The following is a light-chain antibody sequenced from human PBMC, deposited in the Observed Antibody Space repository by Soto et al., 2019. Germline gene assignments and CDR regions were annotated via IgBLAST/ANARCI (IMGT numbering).Light chain of an antibody. CDR2: GAS. CDR1: QSVSSNY. J-gene: IGKJ2*01. CDR3: QHYGGSPPVT. Sequence: EIVLTQSPGTLSLSPGERATLSCRASQSVSSNYLAWYQQKPGLAPRLLIYGASNRATGIPDRFSGSGFGTDFTLTISRLEPEDFAVYYCQHYGGSPPVTFGQGTKLEIK. V-gene: IGKV3-20*01.